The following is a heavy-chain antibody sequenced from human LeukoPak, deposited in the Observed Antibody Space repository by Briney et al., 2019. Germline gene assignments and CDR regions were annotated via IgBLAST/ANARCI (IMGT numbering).Heavy chain of an antibody. Sequence: SETLSLTGAVYGGSFSGYYWSWIRQPPGKGLEWIGEINHSGSTNYNPSLKSRVTISVDTSKNQFSLKLSSVTAADTAVYYCGRGWEVCFGPGRNWFDPWGQGTLVTVSS. J-gene: IGHJ5*02. D-gene: IGHD3-16*01. CDR3: GRGWEVCFGPGRNWFDP. CDR2: INHSGST. CDR1: GGSFSGYY. V-gene: IGHV4-34*01.